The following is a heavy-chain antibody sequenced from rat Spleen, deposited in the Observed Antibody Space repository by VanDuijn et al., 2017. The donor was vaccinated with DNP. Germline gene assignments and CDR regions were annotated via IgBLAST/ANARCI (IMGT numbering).Heavy chain of an antibody. J-gene: IGHJ2*01. V-gene: IGHV4-2*01. CDR1: GFKFYVYW. CDR3: TRGEDYGSYHFDT. CDR2: INKDSTII. Sequence: EVKLVESGGGLVQPGRSLKLSCAASGFKFYVYWMGWVRQAPGRGLEWIGEINKDSTIINYAPSLKDKFTISRDNAQNTLTLHMSKLGSEDTAIYYCTRGEDYGSYHFDTWGQGVMVTVSS. D-gene: IGHD1-3*01.